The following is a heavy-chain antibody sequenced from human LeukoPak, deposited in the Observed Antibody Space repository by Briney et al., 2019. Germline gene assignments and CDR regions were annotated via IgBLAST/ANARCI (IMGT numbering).Heavy chain of an antibody. D-gene: IGHD2-2*01. Sequence: GGSLRLSCAASGFTFSDDYMSWIRQAPGTGLEWVARIRDKANTYTTEYAASVKGRYTISRDDSKSSLYLQMNSLKTEDSAVYYCARGASSTSPYYYHALDVWGQGTTVTVSS. J-gene: IGHJ6*02. V-gene: IGHV3-72*01. CDR1: GFTFSDDY. CDR2: IRDKANTYTT. CDR3: ARGASSTSPYYYHALDV.